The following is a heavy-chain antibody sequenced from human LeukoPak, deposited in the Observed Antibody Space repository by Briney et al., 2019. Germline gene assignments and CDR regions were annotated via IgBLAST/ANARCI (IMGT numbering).Heavy chain of an antibody. Sequence: PSETLSLTCTVSGGSISSYYWSWIRQPPGKGLEWIGYIHYSGSTNYNPSLKSRVTISVDTSKNQFSLKLSSVTAADTAVYYCARGGYYGSGSYKYYFDYWGQGTLVTVSS. V-gene: IGHV4-59*01. CDR1: GGSISSYY. CDR2: IHYSGST. D-gene: IGHD3-10*01. CDR3: ARGGYYGSGSYKYYFDY. J-gene: IGHJ4*02.